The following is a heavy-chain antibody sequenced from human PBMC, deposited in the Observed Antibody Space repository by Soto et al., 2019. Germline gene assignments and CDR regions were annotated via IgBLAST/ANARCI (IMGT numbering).Heavy chain of an antibody. CDR3: VRIRYQLPSSVLWLDP. J-gene: IGHJ5*02. CDR2: INHVGGT. CDR1: GGFLSESY. D-gene: IGHD3-16*01. Sequence: QVQLQQWGAGLLKPSETLSLTCAVYGGFLSESYWTWIRQAPGKGLEWIGEINHVGGTNYNPSLKSRVTMSVDTSQNQFSLRLISVTAADTAMYFCVRIRYQLPSSVLWLDPWGQGTPVTVSS. V-gene: IGHV4-34*01.